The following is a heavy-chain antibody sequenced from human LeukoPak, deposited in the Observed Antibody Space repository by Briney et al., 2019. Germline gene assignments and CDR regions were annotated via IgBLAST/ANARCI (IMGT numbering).Heavy chain of an antibody. CDR2: IYNSGST. V-gene: IGHV4-39*07. D-gene: IGHD3-16*01. J-gene: IGHJ3*01. Sequence: PSETLSLTCTVSGGSINSGDYYWGWIHQPPGGGLEWIGEIYNSGSTSSNPSLKSRVTMSRDTPKNQVSLKLTSVTAADTAVYHCARAPVGDAFDLWGQGTMVTVSS. CDR3: ARAPVGDAFDL. CDR1: GGSINSGDYY.